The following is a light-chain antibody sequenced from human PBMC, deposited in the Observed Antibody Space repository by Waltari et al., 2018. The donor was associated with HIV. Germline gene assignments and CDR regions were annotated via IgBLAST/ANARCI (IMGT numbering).Light chain of an antibody. V-gene: IGLV6-57*01. CDR2: DHS. CDR3: HSYDSDNQI. J-gene: IGLJ2*01. CDR1: SGSIASNS. Sequence: NFMLTQPHSVSDSPGKTVTISCTRNSGSIASNSVQLYQRRPGSSPTTVIFDHSQRPSGVSDRFSASIDTSSNAASLTIVGLNTEDEGDFFCHSYDSDNQIFGGGTKLTVL.